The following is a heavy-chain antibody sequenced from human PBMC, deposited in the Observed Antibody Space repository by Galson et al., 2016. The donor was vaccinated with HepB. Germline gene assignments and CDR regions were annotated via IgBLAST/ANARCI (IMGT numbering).Heavy chain of an antibody. V-gene: IGHV3-23*01. D-gene: IGHD3-10*01. Sequence: SLRLSCAASGFTFSSSAMSWVRQAPGKGLEWVSGISGSGGRTSYADAVKGRFTISRDNSKNTLYLQTNSLRAEDTAVYYCAKDAFYSALGSSTHWGQGTLVTVSS. CDR1: GFTFSSSA. CDR3: AKDAFYSALGSSTH. J-gene: IGHJ4*02. CDR2: ISGSGGRT.